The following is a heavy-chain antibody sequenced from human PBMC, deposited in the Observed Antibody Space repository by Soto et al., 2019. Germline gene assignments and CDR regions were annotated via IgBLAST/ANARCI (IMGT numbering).Heavy chain of an antibody. CDR1: GGTFSSYA. J-gene: IGHJ4*02. CDR3: ARSSSARSYYFDY. D-gene: IGHD1-26*01. Sequence: QVQLVQSGAEVMKPGSSVKVSCKAPGGTFSSYAISWVRQAPGQGLEWRGGFIPIFGTANYAQKFQGRATITADESTSTAYMKLSSLRSEDTAVYYCARSSSARSYYFDYWGQGTLVTVSS. V-gene: IGHV1-69*01. CDR2: FIPIFGTA.